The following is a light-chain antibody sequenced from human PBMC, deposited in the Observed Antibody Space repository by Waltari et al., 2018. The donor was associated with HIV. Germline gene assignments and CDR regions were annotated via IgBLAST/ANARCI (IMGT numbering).Light chain of an antibody. V-gene: IGLV7-43*01. J-gene: IGLJ3*02. CDR3: LLYQGATEV. CDR2: STS. Sequence: QTVLTQEPSLTVSSGGTAPLTCASCTRAVTCDYYPNWVQQKPGQAPRALIYSTSYKHSWTPARFSGSLFGGKAALTLSLVQPEDEADYYCLLYQGATEVFGGGTKLTVL. CDR1: TRAVTCDYY.